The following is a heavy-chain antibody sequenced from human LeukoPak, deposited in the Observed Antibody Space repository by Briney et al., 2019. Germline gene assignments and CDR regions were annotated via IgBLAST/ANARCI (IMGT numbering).Heavy chain of an antibody. CDR3: ARGNGDYPYYYYYGMDV. D-gene: IGHD4-17*01. V-gene: IGHV4-34*01. CDR1: GGSFSGYY. CDR2: INHSGST. Sequence: PSETLSLTCAVYGGSFSGYYWSWIRQPPGKGLEWIGEINHSGSTNYNPSLKSRVTISVDTSKNQFSLKLSSVTAADTAVYYCARGNGDYPYYYYYGMDVWGQGTTVTVSS. J-gene: IGHJ6*02.